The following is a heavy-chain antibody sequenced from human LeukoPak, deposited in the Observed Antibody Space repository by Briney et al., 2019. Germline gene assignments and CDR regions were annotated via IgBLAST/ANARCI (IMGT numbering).Heavy chain of an antibody. Sequence: PGGSLRLSCAASGFTFSSYSMNWVRQAPGKGLEWVSYISSSSSTIYYADSVKGRFTISRDNAKNSLYLQMNSLRAEDTAVYYCARLGLYSSSSVGGFDYWGRGTLVTVSS. CDR2: ISSSSSTI. CDR3: ARLGLYSSSSVGGFDY. J-gene: IGHJ4*02. D-gene: IGHD6-6*01. V-gene: IGHV3-48*04. CDR1: GFTFSSYS.